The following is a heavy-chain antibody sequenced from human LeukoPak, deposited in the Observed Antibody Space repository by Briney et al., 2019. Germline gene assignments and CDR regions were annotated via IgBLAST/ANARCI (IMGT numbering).Heavy chain of an antibody. V-gene: IGHV1-18*01. D-gene: IGHD2-21*01. CDR2: ISVYNGNT. Sequence: ASVKVSCKASGYTFTSYGISWVRQAPGQGLGWMGWISVYNGNTNYAQKLQGRVTMTTDTFTSTAYMELRSLRSDDTAVYYCARLYSTGGYYGMDVWGQGATVTVSS. J-gene: IGHJ6*02. CDR3: ARLYSTGGYYGMDV. CDR1: GYTFTSYG.